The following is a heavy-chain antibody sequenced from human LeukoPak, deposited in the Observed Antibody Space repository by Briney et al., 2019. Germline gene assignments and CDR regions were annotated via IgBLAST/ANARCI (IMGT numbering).Heavy chain of an antibody. Sequence: PGGSLRLSCAASGFTFRTYDMHWVRQVSGEGLEWFATIGTTGDTYYAGSVKGRFTISREDGKNSLFLQMNSLRAGDTAAYYCTRDIAGSGMAMDVWGKGTTVTVSS. D-gene: IGHD2-15*01. J-gene: IGHJ6*03. CDR1: GFTFRTYD. CDR2: IGTTGDT. CDR3: TRDIAGSGMAMDV. V-gene: IGHV3-13*01.